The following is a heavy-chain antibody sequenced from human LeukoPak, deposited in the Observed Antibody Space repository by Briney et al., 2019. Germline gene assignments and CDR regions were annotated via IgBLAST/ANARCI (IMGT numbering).Heavy chain of an antibody. CDR3: ARTYYDILTGYYFRIDY. Sequence: GASVKVSCKASGYTFTGYYMHWVRQAPGQGLEWMGWINPNSGGTNYAQKFQGRVTMTRDTSISTAYMELSRLRSDGTAVYYCARTYYDILTGYYFRIDYWGQGTLVTVSS. CDR1: GYTFTGYY. V-gene: IGHV1-2*02. CDR2: INPNSGGT. J-gene: IGHJ4*02. D-gene: IGHD3-9*01.